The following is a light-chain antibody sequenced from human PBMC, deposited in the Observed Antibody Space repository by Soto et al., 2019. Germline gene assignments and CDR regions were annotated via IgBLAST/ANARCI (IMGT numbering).Light chain of an antibody. J-gene: IGKJ1*01. CDR2: DVS. V-gene: IGKV1-5*01. CDR3: QHYNSYSEA. Sequence: DIQMTQSPSTLSASVGDRVTITCRASQSISSWLAWYQQKPGKAPKLLIYDVSSLESGVPSRFSGSGSGTEFTLTISSLQPDDFATYYCQHYNSYSEALGQGTKLDIK. CDR1: QSISSW.